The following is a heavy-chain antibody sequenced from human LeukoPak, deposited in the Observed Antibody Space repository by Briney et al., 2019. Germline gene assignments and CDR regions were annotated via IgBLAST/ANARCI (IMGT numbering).Heavy chain of an antibody. CDR1: GFTFDDYA. D-gene: IGHD6-6*01. Sequence: GRSLRLSCAASGFTFDDYAMHWVRQAPGKGLEWVSGISWNRGSTGYADSVKGRFTISRDNAKNSLYLQINSLSAEDTAVYYCARDGSYSSSCFDYWGQGTLVTVSS. CDR3: ARDGSYSSSCFDY. J-gene: IGHJ4*02. V-gene: IGHV3-9*01. CDR2: ISWNRGST.